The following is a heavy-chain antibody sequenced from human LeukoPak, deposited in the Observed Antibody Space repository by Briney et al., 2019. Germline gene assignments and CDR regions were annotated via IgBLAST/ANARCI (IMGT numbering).Heavy chain of an antibody. CDR2: IYYSGST. D-gene: IGHD3-10*01. J-gene: IGHJ3*02. Sequence: PSQTLSLTCTVSGGSISSGGYYWSWIRQHPGKGLEWIAYIYYSGSTYYNPSLKSRVTISVDTSKNQFSLKLSSVTAADTAVYYCARDSGSGSYSNPSDAFDIWGQGTMVTVSS. V-gene: IGHV4-31*03. CDR3: ARDSGSGSYSNPSDAFDI. CDR1: GGSISSGGYY.